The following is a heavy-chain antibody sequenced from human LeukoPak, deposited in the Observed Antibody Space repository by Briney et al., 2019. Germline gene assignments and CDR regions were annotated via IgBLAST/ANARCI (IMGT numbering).Heavy chain of an antibody. CDR3: ARGSSVVALD. CDR1: RFTFSTYA. D-gene: IGHD2-15*01. J-gene: IGHJ4*02. Sequence: GGSLRLSCAASRFTFSTYAMSWVRQAPGKGLVWVSRITSEGSSTSYADSVKGRFTISRDNAKNTLYLQMNSLRAEDTAVYYCARGSSVVALDWGQGTLVTVSS. V-gene: IGHV3-74*01. CDR2: ITSEGSST.